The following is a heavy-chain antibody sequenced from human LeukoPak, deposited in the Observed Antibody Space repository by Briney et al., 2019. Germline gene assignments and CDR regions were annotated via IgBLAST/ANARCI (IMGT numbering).Heavy chain of an antibody. D-gene: IGHD2-2*01. CDR1: GYTFTGYY. Sequence: ASVKVSCKASGYTFTGYYMHWVRQAPGQGLEWMGWINPNSGGTNYAQKFQGRVTMTRDTSISTAYMELSRLRSDDTAVYYCARGDSDCSSTSCYPHYYYMDVWGKGTTVTVSS. CDR2: INPNSGGT. CDR3: ARGDSDCSSTSCYPHYYYMDV. J-gene: IGHJ6*03. V-gene: IGHV1-2*02.